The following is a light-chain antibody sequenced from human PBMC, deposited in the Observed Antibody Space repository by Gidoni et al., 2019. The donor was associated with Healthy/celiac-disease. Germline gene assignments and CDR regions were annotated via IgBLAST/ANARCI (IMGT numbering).Light chain of an antibody. CDR1: QSLLHRNGYNY. V-gene: IGKV2-28*01. CDR2: LGS. CDR3: MQALQTPRS. J-gene: IGKJ2*03. Sequence: IVMTQSPLSLPVTPGEPASISCRSSQSLLHRNGYNYLDWYLQKPGQSPQLLIYLGSNRASGVPDRFSGSGSGTDFTLKISRVEAEDVGVYYCMQALQTPRSFGQGTKLEIK.